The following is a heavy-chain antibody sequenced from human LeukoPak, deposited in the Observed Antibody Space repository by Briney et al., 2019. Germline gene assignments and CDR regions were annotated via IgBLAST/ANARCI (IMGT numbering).Heavy chain of an antibody. CDR1: GYTFTDFY. Sequence: GASVKVSCKASGYTFTDFYMHWVRQAPGQGLEWMGVINPSGDSTTYAQNFQGRVTMTRDTSTSTVYMELRSLRSEDTAIYYCAKLATSDMGETYWGQGTLVTVSS. J-gene: IGHJ4*02. CDR3: AKLATSDMGETY. CDR2: INPSGDST. V-gene: IGHV1-46*01. D-gene: IGHD3-16*01.